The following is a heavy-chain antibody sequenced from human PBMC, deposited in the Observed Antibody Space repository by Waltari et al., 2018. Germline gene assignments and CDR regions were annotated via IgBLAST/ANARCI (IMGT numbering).Heavy chain of an antibody. CDR3: ARLPHLDYYYYGMDV. J-gene: IGHJ6*02. V-gene: IGHV1-2*02. CDR2: INPNSGGT. CDR1: GSTFTGCS. Sequence: QVQLVQSGAEVKKPGASVKVSCKAYGSTFTGCSIHWVRQAPGQGLEWMGWINPNSGGTNYAQKFQGRVTMTRDTSISTAYMELSRLRSDDTAVYYCARLPHLDYYYYGMDVWGQGTTVTVSS.